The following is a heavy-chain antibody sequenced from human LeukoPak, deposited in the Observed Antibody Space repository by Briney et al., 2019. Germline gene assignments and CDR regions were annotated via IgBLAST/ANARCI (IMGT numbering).Heavy chain of an antibody. CDR2: IYSGGST. CDR3: AKSGGNYVIDY. V-gene: IGHV3-66*01. D-gene: IGHD4-23*01. CDR1: GFTVSSNY. Sequence: GGSLRLSCAASGFTVSSNYMSWVRQAPGKGLEWVSVIYSGGSTYYADSVKGRFTISRDNSKNTVYLQMNSLRAEDTAVYYCAKSGGNYVIDYWGQGTLVTLSS. J-gene: IGHJ4*02.